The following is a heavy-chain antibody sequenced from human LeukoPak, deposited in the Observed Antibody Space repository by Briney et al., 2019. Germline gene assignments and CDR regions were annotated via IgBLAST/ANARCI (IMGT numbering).Heavy chain of an antibody. CDR2: INTNTGNP. Sequence: ASVKVSCKASGYTFTSYAMNWVRQAPGQGLEWMGWINTNTGNPTYAQGFTGRFVFSLDTSVSTAYLQISSLKAEDTAVYYCARDDFWSGYPPGYYYYMDVWGKGTTVTVSS. J-gene: IGHJ6*03. V-gene: IGHV7-4-1*02. CDR3: ARDDFWSGYPPGYYYYMDV. CDR1: GYTFTSYA. D-gene: IGHD3-3*01.